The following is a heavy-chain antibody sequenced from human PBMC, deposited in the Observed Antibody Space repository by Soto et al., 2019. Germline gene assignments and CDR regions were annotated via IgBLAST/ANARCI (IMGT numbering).Heavy chain of an antibody. J-gene: IGHJ6*02. CDR1: GGSISSSSYY. CDR2: IYYSGST. V-gene: IGHV4-39*01. D-gene: IGHD5-18*01. Sequence: SETLSLTCTVSGGSISSSSYYWGWIRQPPGKGLEWIGSIYYSGSTYYNPSLKSRVTISVDTSKNQFSLKLSSVTAADTAVYYCARITAMASGEKYYYYGMDVWGQGTTVTVSS. CDR3: ARITAMASGEKYYYYGMDV.